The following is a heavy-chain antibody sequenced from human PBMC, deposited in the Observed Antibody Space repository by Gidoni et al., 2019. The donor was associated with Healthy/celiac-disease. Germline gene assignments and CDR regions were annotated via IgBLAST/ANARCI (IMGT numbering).Heavy chain of an antibody. CDR3: ARDKFFEGDSSGSYEY. V-gene: IGHV1-18*04. CDR2: ISAYNGNT. J-gene: IGHJ4*02. CDR1: GYPFTSYG. D-gene: IGHD3-22*01. Sequence: QVQLVQSGAEVKKPGASVKVSCKASGYPFTSYGISWVRQAPGQGLEWMGWISAYNGNTNYAQKLQGRVTMTTDTSTSTAYMELRSLRSDDTAVYYCARDKFFEGDSSGSYEYWGQGTLVTVSS.